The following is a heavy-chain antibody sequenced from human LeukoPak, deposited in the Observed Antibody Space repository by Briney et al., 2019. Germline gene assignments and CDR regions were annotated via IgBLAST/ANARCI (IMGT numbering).Heavy chain of an antibody. D-gene: IGHD2-21*01. V-gene: IGHV3-53*01. Sequence: GGSLRLSCAASGFTVSSNYMSWVRQAPGKGQEWVSVIYSGGSTYYADSVKGRFTISRDNSKNTLYLQMNSLRAEDTAVYYCARVFMVYCGGDCYSNYFDYWGQGTLVTVSS. J-gene: IGHJ4*02. CDR2: IYSGGST. CDR1: GFTVSSNY. CDR3: ARVFMVYCGGDCYSNYFDY.